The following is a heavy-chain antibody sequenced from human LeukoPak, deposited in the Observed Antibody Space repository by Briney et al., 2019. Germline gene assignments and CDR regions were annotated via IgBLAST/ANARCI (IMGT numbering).Heavy chain of an antibody. Sequence: SETLSLTCTVSGGSISSSSYYWGWIRQPPGTGLEWIGSIYYSGSTYYNPSLKSRVTISVDTSKNQFSLKLSSVTAADTAVYYCARHVRGSYQGGLDYWGREPWSPSPQ. CDR2: IYYSGST. CDR3: ARHVRGSYQGGLDY. CDR1: GGSISSSSYY. V-gene: IGHV4-39*01. J-gene: IGHJ4*02. D-gene: IGHD1-26*01.